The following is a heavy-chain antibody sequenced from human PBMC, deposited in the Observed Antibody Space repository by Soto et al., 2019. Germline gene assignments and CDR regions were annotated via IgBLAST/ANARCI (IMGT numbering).Heavy chain of an antibody. V-gene: IGHV3-23*01. CDR3: AKDLSDTAMDLYYSYGMDV. CDR1: GVTFSTYT. D-gene: IGHD5-18*01. J-gene: IGHJ6*02. Sequence: GGSLRRFCAAPGVTFSTYTLDWVRQGSGAGVEWVPAIIGGGTPSYAAPVKRPLTISRDESKNTLYLQMNSLRAEDTAVYYCAKDLSDTAMDLYYSYGMDVWGQGTTVTVSS. CDR2: IIGGGTP.